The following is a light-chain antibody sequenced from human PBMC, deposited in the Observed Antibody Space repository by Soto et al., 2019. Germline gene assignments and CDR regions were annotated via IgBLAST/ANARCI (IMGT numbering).Light chain of an antibody. J-gene: IGLJ1*01. CDR1: SSDIGVYNY. V-gene: IGLV2-14*01. Sequence: QSALTQPASVSGSPGQSITFSCTGTSSDIGVYNYVSWYQQHPGKAPKLMIYEVNNRPSGVSNRFSGSKSGNTASLTISGLQAEDEADYYCSSYTTSNTYVFGSGTKLSV. CDR3: SSYTTSNTYV. CDR2: EVN.